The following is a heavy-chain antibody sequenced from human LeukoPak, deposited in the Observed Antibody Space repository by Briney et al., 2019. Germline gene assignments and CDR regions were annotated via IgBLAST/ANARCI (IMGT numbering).Heavy chain of an antibody. CDR2: INSDGSST. CDR3: AKDMGSGYSSGWASFDY. V-gene: IGHV3-74*01. Sequence: GGSLRLSCAASGFTFSSYWMHWVRQAPGKGLVWVSRINSDGSSTSYADSVKGRFTISRDNAKNSLYLQMNSLRAEDTALYYCAKDMGSGYSSGWASFDYWGQGTLVTVSS. CDR1: GFTFSSYW. D-gene: IGHD6-19*01. J-gene: IGHJ4*02.